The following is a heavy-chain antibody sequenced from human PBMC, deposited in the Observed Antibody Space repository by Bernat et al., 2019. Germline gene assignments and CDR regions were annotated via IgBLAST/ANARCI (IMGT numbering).Heavy chain of an antibody. CDR2: IKEGGSEK. J-gene: IGHJ1*01. D-gene: IGHD2-15*01. CDR3: ARELVVGVAEYFQD. Sequence: EVQLVESGGGLVQPGGSLRLSCAASGFRFSKYWMSWVCEAPGKGLEWVANIKEGGSEKYYVEAVKGRFTISRDNAKNSLYLQVNGLGDEDTAVYYCARELVVGVAEYFQDWGQGTLVTVSS. V-gene: IGHV3-7*03. CDR1: GFRFSKYW.